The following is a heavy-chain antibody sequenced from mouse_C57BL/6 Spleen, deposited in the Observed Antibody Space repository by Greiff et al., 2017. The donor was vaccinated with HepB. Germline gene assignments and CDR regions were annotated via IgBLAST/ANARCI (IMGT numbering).Heavy chain of an antibody. V-gene: IGHV1-26*01. D-gene: IGHD4-1*01. CDR2: INPNNGGT. J-gene: IGHJ1*03. CDR3: ARSKKLTGWYFDV. Sequence: VQLKQSGPELVKPGASVKISCKASGYTFTDYYMNWVKQSHGKSLEWIGDINPNNGGTSYNQKFKGKAKLTVDKSYSTAYMELRSLTSEDSAVYYCARSKKLTGWYFDVWGTGTTVTVSS. CDR1: GYTFTDYY.